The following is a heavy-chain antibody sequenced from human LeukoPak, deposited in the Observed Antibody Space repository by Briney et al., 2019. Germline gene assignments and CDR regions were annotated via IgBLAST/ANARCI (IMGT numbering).Heavy chain of an antibody. D-gene: IGHD2-21*01. V-gene: IGHV3-48*01. CDR3: ARSYWANWFDP. J-gene: IGHJ5*02. CDR2: ISSSSSTI. Sequence: GGSLRLSCAASGFTFSSYRMNWVRQAPGRGLEWVSYISSSSSTIYYADSVKGRFTISRDNAKNSLYLQMNSLRAEDTAVYYCARSYWANWFDPWGQGTLVTVSS. CDR1: GFTFSSYR.